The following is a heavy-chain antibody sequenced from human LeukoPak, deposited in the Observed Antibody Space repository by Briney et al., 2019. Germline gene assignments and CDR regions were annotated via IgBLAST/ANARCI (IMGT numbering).Heavy chain of an antibody. D-gene: IGHD3-10*01. J-gene: IGHJ4*02. CDR2: FDPEDGET. Sequence: ASVKVSCKVSGYTLTELSMHWVRQAPGKGLEWMGGFDPEDGETIYAQKFQGRVTMTGDTSTDTAYMELSSLRSEDTAVYYCATDLVPGNYWGQGTLVTVSS. CDR1: GYTLTELS. V-gene: IGHV1-24*01. CDR3: ATDLVPGNY.